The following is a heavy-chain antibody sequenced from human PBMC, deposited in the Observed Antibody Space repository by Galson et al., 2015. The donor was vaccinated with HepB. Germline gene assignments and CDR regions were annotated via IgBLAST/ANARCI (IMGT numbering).Heavy chain of an antibody. D-gene: IGHD3-22*01. V-gene: IGHV1-18*01. Sequence: SVKVSCKASGYTFTSYGISWVRQAPGQGLEWMGWISAYNGNTNYAQKPQGRVTMTTDTSTSTAYMELRSLRSDDTAVYYCARDAPSPSGYAPYGMDVWGQGTTVTVSS. CDR3: ARDAPSPSGYAPYGMDV. J-gene: IGHJ6*02. CDR1: GYTFTSYG. CDR2: ISAYNGNT.